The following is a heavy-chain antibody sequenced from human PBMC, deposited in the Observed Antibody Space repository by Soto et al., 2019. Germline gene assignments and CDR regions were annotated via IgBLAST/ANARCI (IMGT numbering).Heavy chain of an antibody. CDR1: GDSITTNQW. D-gene: IGHD6-19*01. J-gene: IGHJ4*02. CDR3: GRDVAVPFESDRFDQ. V-gene: IGHV4-4*02. CDR2: VYHTGLT. Sequence: SETLSLTSAVSGDSITTNQWWSWVRQPPGKGLEWIGEVYHTGLTHYNSSLKSRVTMSVDTSENQFSLTLTSVTAADTAMYYCGRDVAVPFESDRFDQWGQGTLVTVSP.